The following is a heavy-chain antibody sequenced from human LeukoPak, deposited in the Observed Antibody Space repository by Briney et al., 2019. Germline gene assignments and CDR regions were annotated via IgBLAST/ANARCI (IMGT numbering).Heavy chain of an antibody. CDR2: ITNSGSRI. Sequence: SGGSLRLSCAASGFTFRDYYMGWIRQAPGKGLEWASYITNSGSRIYTADSVKGRFTISGDNAKNSLYLQMNSLRAEDTAVYYCARAFNDAFDIWGQGTMVTVSS. CDR1: GFTFRDYY. V-gene: IGHV3-11*04. CDR3: ARAFNDAFDI. J-gene: IGHJ3*02.